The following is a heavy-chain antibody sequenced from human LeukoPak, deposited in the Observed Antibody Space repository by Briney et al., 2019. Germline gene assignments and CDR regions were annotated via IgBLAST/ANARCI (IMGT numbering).Heavy chain of an antibody. Sequence: GGSLRLSCVASGFTVSSNYMSWVRQAPGKGLEWVSLIYSGDTTHYADSVKGRFTISRDNSKNTLYLQVNSLRAEDTAVYYCAKAKSYYSNYDYWGQGTLVTVSS. V-gene: IGHV3-53*01. J-gene: IGHJ4*02. CDR3: AKAKSYYSNYDY. CDR2: IYSGDTT. CDR1: GFTVSSNY. D-gene: IGHD4-11*01.